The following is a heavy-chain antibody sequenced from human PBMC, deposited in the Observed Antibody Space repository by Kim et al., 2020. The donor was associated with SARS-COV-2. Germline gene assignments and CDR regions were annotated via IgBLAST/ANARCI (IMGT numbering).Heavy chain of an antibody. Sequence: SVKVSCKASGGTFSSYAISWVRQAPGQGLEWMGGIIPIFGTANYAQKFQGRVTITADESTSTAYMELSSLRSEDTAVYYCARDGTMVRGVGDYYYYGMDVWGQGTTVTVSS. J-gene: IGHJ6*02. CDR1: GGTFSSYA. D-gene: IGHD3-10*01. V-gene: IGHV1-69*13. CDR3: ARDGTMVRGVGDYYYYGMDV. CDR2: IIPIFGTA.